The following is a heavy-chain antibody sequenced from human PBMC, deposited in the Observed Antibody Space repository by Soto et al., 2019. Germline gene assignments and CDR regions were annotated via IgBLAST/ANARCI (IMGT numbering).Heavy chain of an antibody. Sequence: GGSLRLSCAASGFTFSSYAMHWVRQAPGKGLEWVAVISYDGSNKYYADSVKGRFTISRDNSKNTLYLQMNSLRAEDTAVYYCARGMNWNYDPYYYYGMDVWGQGTTVTVSS. CDR2: ISYDGSNK. D-gene: IGHD1-7*01. CDR1: GFTFSSYA. J-gene: IGHJ6*02. V-gene: IGHV3-30-3*01. CDR3: ARGMNWNYDPYYYYGMDV.